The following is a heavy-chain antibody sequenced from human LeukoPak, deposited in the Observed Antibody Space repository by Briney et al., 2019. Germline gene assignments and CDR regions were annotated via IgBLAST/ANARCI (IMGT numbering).Heavy chain of an antibody. J-gene: IGHJ4*02. CDR1: GFSFSNAW. D-gene: IGHD3-22*01. CDR2: IKSKTDGGTT. Sequence: TGGSLRLSCAASGFSFSNAWMSWVRQAPGKGLEWVGRIKSKTDGGTTDYAAPVKGIFTISRDYTKNTLYLQMNSLKTEDTAVYCCTTVDSSGYDLPYWGQGTLVTVAS. CDR3: TTVDSSGYDLPY. V-gene: IGHV3-15*01.